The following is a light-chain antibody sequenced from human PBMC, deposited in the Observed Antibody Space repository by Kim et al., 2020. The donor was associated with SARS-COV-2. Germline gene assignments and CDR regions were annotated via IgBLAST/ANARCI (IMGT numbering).Light chain of an antibody. CDR1: QSNSMW. CDR3: QQYDNY. Sequence: DIQMTQSPSTLSASVGDRVIITSRASQSNSMWLAWYQQKPGKAPKLLISKASSLQSGVPSRFSGSGSGTEFTLTISSLQPDDFGTYYCQQYDNYFGQGTKLEI. V-gene: IGKV1-5*03. CDR2: KAS. J-gene: IGKJ2*01.